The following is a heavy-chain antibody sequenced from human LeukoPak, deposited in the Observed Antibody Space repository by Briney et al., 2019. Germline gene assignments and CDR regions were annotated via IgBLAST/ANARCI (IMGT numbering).Heavy chain of an antibody. CDR3: AREKEDTMVRGVIYYMDV. V-gene: IGHV4-34*01. CDR1: GGSFSGYY. D-gene: IGHD3-10*01. Sequence: PSETLSLTCAAYGGSFSGYYWSWIRQPPGKGLEWIGEINHSGSTNYNPSLKSRVTISVDTSKNQFSLKLSSVTAADTAVYYCAREKEDTMVRGVIYYMDVWGKGTTVTVSS. CDR2: INHSGST. J-gene: IGHJ6*03.